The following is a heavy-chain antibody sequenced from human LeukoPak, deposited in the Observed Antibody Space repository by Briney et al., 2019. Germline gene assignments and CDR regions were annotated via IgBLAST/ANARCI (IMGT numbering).Heavy chain of an antibody. Sequence: SQTLSLTCAVSGGSISSGGYSWSWIRQPPGKGLEWIGYSFHSGNTYYNPSLRSRVTISVDTSKNQFSLKLSSVVAADTAVYYCARNDYYFEYWGQGTLVTVSS. CDR3: ARNDYYFEY. J-gene: IGHJ4*02. V-gene: IGHV4-30-2*01. D-gene: IGHD5-12*01. CDR1: GGSISSGGYS. CDR2: SFHSGNT.